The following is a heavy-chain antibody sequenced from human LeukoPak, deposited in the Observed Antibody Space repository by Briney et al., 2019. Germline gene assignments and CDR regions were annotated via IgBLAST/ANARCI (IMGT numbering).Heavy chain of an antibody. V-gene: IGHV1-69*13. CDR1: GGTFSSYA. CDR2: IIPIFGTA. Sequence: GASVKVSCKASGGTFSSYAISWVRQAPGQGLEWMGGIIPIFGTANYAQKFQGRVTITADESTSTAYMELSSLRSEDTAVYYCATGFSRLTPTYWGQGTLVTVSS. J-gene: IGHJ4*02. D-gene: IGHD3-3*01. CDR3: ATGFSRLTPTY.